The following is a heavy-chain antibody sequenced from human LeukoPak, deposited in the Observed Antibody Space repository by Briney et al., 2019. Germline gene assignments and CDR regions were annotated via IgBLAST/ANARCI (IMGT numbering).Heavy chain of an antibody. V-gene: IGHV1-2*04. D-gene: IGHD1-14*01. Sequence: AASVKVSCKASGYTFTGYYMHWVRQAPGQGLEWMGWINPNSGGTNYAQKFQGWVTMTRDTSISTAYMELSRLRSDDTAVYYCARDSSEFRSLILHWGQGTLVIVSS. J-gene: IGHJ1*01. CDR3: ARDSSEFRSLILH. CDR1: GYTFTGYY. CDR2: INPNSGGT.